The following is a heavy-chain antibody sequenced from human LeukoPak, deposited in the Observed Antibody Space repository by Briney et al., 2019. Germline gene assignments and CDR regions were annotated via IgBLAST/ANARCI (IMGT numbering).Heavy chain of an antibody. CDR1: GGSISSSSYY. J-gene: IGHJ4*02. V-gene: IGHV4-39*01. D-gene: IGHD6-13*01. CDR3: ARHPPAQHLGT. CDR2: IYYSGSS. Sequence: SGTLCLTCTVSGGSISSSSYYWGWIRQPPGKGLESIGSIYYSGSSYYNPSLTRRVTISVDTSKNQFSLRLSSVTAADTAVYYCARHPPAQHLGTWRQGTLLSVPS.